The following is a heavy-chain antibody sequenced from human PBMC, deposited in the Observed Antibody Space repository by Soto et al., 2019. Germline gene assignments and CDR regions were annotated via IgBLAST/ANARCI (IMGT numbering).Heavy chain of an antibody. CDR2: ISSSSSYT. J-gene: IGHJ4*02. V-gene: IGHV3-11*06. Sequence: PGGSPRLSCAASVFTFSDYDMSWIRQAPGKGLEWVSYISSSSSYTNYADSVKGRFTISRDNAKNSPYLQMNSLRAEDTAVYYCARTPDCPNGVCSAGFDYWGQGTLVTVSS. D-gene: IGHD2-8*01. CDR3: ARTPDCPNGVCSAGFDY. CDR1: VFTFSDYD.